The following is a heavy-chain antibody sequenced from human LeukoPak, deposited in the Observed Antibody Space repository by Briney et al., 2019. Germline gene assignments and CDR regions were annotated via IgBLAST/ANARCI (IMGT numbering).Heavy chain of an antibody. CDR2: IWYDGSNK. Sequence: GGSLRLSCAASGFTFSSYGMHWVRQAPGKGLEGVAVIWYDGSNKYYADSVKGRFTISRDNSKNTLYLQMNSLRAEDTAVYYCAKQEFSGFSSSAEWYFDYWGQGTLVTVSS. J-gene: IGHJ4*02. CDR3: AKQEFSGFSSSAEWYFDY. D-gene: IGHD6-13*01. V-gene: IGHV3-33*06. CDR1: GFTFSSYG.